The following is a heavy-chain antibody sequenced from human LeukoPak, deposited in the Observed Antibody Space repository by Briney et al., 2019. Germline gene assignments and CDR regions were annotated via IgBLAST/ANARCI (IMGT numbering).Heavy chain of an antibody. CDR1: GGSISSNNYY. Sequence: PSETLSLTCTVSGGSISSNNYYWAWIRQPPGKGLEWIGSIYYSGSTYYNPSLKSRVTISVDTSKNQFSLKLSSVTAADTAVYYCARMPASYYYYYVDVWGKGTTVTVSS. V-gene: IGHV4-39*01. CDR2: IYYSGST. D-gene: IGHD2-2*01. J-gene: IGHJ6*03. CDR3: ARMPASYYYYYVDV.